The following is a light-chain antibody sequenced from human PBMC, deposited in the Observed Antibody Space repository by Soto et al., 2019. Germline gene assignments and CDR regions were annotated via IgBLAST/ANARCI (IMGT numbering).Light chain of an antibody. Sequence: EIVMTQSPATLSVSPGEGATLSCKASQNVYNNLAWYQQRPGQPPRLLIYDASTRATGISARFSGSGYGTEFPLTISSLQSEDFAVYFCQQCRSWPLTFGGGTKVEIK. V-gene: IGKV3-15*01. CDR3: QQCRSWPLT. CDR2: DAS. J-gene: IGKJ4*01. CDR1: QNVYNN.